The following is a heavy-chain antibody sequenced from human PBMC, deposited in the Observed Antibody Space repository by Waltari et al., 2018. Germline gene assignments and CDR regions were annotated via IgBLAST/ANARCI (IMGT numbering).Heavy chain of an antibody. CDR3: SRALER. CDR1: GFSFRDSW. CDR2: MKGDGSEK. D-gene: IGHD3-3*01. V-gene: IGHV3-7*03. Sequence: EVQLVESGGGLVQPGGSLRLSCAASGFSFRDSWMDWVRQAPGEGVGWLANMKGDGSEKYYVDSVRGRFIISRDNARNSLFLQLNSLTVEDTGIYYCSRALERWGQGVLVTVSS. J-gene: IGHJ4*02.